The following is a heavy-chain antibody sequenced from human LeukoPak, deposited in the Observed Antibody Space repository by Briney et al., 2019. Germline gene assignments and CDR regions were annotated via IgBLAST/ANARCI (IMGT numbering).Heavy chain of an antibody. CDR3: ARDRLRFLEWLSDAFDI. V-gene: IGHV3-48*01. CDR2: ISSSSSTI. Sequence: GSLRLSCAASGFTFSSYTMNWVRQAPGKGLEWVSYISSSSSTIYYADSVKGRFTISRDNAKNSLYLQMNSLRAEDTAVYYCARDRLRFLEWLSDAFDIWGQGTMVTVSS. CDR1: GFTFSSYT. J-gene: IGHJ3*02. D-gene: IGHD3-3*01.